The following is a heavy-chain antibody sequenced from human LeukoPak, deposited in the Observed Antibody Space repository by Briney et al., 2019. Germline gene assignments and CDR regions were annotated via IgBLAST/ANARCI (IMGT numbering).Heavy chain of an antibody. Sequence: ASVKVSCKASGYTFTSYGISWVRQAPGQGLEWMGWISAYNGNTNYAQKLQGRVTMTTDTSTSTAYMELRSLRSDDTAVYYCARGEGYDILTANWFDPWGQGTLVTVSS. D-gene: IGHD3-9*01. V-gene: IGHV1-18*01. J-gene: IGHJ5*02. CDR2: ISAYNGNT. CDR3: ARGEGYDILTANWFDP. CDR1: GYTFTSYG.